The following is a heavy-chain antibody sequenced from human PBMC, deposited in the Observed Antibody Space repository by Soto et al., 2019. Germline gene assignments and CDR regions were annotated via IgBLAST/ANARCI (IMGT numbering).Heavy chain of an antibody. V-gene: IGHV3-30-3*01. CDR2: ISYDGSNK. J-gene: IGHJ4*02. D-gene: IGHD1-26*01. CDR3: ARSSRGSGSYVFL. Sequence: GGSLRLSCAASGFTFSSYAMHWVRQAPGKGLEWVAVISYDGSNKYYADSVKGRFTISRDNSKNTLYLQMNSLRAEDTAVYYCARSSRGSGSYVFLWGQGTLVTVSS. CDR1: GFTFSSYA.